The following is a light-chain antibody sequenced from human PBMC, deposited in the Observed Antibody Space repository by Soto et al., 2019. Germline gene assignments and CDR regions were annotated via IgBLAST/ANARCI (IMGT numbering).Light chain of an antibody. CDR2: GAS. V-gene: IGKV3-20*01. Sequence: EIVLTQSPATLSVSPGERATLSCRASQSVSSNYLVWYQQKPGQAPRLLIYGASSRATGIPDRFSGSGSGADYTLTISSLEPEDFAVYYCQQHGVSQGTFGEGTKVDIK. CDR3: QQHGVSQGT. CDR1: QSVSSNY. J-gene: IGKJ4*01.